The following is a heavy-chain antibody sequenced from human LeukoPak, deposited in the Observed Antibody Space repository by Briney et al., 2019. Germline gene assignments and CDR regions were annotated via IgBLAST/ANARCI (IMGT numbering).Heavy chain of an antibody. CDR1: GYIFTSYY. D-gene: IGHD5-12*01. CDR3: ARGFRKGYSGYDLYFFDY. J-gene: IGHJ4*02. Sequence: ASVKVSCKASGYIFTSYYMHWVRQAPGQGLEWMGRINPNSGGTNYAQKFQGRVTMTRDTSISTAYMELSRLRSDDTAVYYCARGFRKGYSGYDLYFFDYWGQGTLVTVSS. CDR2: INPNSGGT. V-gene: IGHV1-2*06.